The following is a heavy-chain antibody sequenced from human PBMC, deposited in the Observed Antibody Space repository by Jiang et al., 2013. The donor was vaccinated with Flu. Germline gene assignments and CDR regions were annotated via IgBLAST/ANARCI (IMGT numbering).Heavy chain of an antibody. CDR1: GYTFTGYY. Sequence: SCKASGYTFTGYYMHWVRQAPGQGLEWMGWINPNSGGTNYAQKFQGRVTMTRDTSISTAYMELSRLRSDDTAVYYCAQAPHDSSGYYYSYWGQGTLVTVSS. V-gene: IGHV1-2*02. J-gene: IGHJ4*02. CDR2: INPNSGGT. D-gene: IGHD3-22*01. CDR3: AQAPHDSSGYYYSY.